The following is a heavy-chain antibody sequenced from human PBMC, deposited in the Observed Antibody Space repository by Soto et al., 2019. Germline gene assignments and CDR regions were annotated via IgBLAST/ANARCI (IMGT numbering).Heavy chain of an antibody. J-gene: IGHJ4*02. CDR3: ARHFSVDYFDY. CDR1: GGSISSYY. V-gene: IGHV4-59*08. Sequence: SETLSLTCTVSGGSISSYYWSWIRQPPGKGLEWIGYIYYSGSTNYNPSLKSRVTISVDTSKNQFSLKLSSVTAADTAVYYCARHFSVDYFDYWGQGDLVTVS. CDR2: IYYSGST.